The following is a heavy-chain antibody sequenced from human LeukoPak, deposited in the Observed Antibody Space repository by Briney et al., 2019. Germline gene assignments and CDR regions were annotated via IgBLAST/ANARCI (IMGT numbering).Heavy chain of an antibody. V-gene: IGHV3-30*03. J-gene: IGHJ4*02. CDR1: GFTFSSYG. Sequence: QPGRSLRLSCAASGFTFSSYGMHWVRQAPGKGLEWVALTSSDGSSKYYTDSVKGRFTISRDNSKNTLYLQMNSLRAEDTAVYYCAREGGDLRWKNRFDLWGQGTLVTVSS. CDR2: TSSDGSSK. D-gene: IGHD4-23*01. CDR3: AREGGDLRWKNRFDL.